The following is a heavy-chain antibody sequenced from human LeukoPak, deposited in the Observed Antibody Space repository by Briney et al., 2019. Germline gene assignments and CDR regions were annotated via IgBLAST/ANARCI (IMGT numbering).Heavy chain of an antibody. D-gene: IGHD2-15*01. V-gene: IGHV1-69*04. Sequence: LVKVSCKASGGTFSSYAISWVRQAPGQGLEWMGRIIPILGIANYAQKFQGRVTITADKSTSTAYMELSSLRSEDTAVYYCASACCSGGSCYVNWFDPWGQGTLVTVSS. CDR3: ASACCSGGSCYVNWFDP. CDR2: IIPILGIA. CDR1: GGTFSSYA. J-gene: IGHJ5*02.